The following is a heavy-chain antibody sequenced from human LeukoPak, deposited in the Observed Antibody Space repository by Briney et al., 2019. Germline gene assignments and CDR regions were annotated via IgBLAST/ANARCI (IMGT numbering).Heavy chain of an antibody. CDR2: IKTSGST. Sequence: SETLSLTCTVSGASISSYYWSWIRQVAGKGLEWIGVIKTSGSTNYNPSLKSRVTMSVDTSKNQFSLKLSSVTAADTAVYYCARERVYCGGDCYYYFDYWGQGTLVTVSS. D-gene: IGHD2-21*02. CDR1: GASISSYY. V-gene: IGHV4-4*07. J-gene: IGHJ4*02. CDR3: ARERVYCGGDCYYYFDY.